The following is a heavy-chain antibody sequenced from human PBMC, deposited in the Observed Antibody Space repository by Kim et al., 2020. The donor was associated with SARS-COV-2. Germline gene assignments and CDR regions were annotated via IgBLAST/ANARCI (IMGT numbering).Heavy chain of an antibody. D-gene: IGHD3-3*01. Sequence: SETLSLTCTVSGGSISSSSYYWGWIRQPPGKGLEWIGSIYYSGSTYYNPSLKSRVTISVDTSKNQFSLKLSSVTAADTAVYYCARLLYDFWSGYPTPNGMDVWGQGTTVTVSS. CDR3: ARLLYDFWSGYPTPNGMDV. CDR2: IYYSGST. J-gene: IGHJ6*02. V-gene: IGHV4-39*01. CDR1: GGSISSSSYY.